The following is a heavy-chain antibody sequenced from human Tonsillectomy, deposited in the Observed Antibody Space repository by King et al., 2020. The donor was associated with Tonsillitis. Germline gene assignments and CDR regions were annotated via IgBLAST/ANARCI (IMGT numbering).Heavy chain of an antibody. CDR3: ARLPERYCTSDTCSVDY. CDR1: GFIFRNYV. Sequence: VQLVESGGGFVQPGGSLRLSCAASGFIFRNYVMTWVRQAPGKGLEWVSAISGNGDFTYYSDSVRGRFTISRDNAKNTLYLQMNSLRAEDTAVYYCARLPERYCTSDTCSVDYWGHGTLVTVSS. D-gene: IGHD2-2*01. CDR2: ISGNGDFT. V-gene: IGHV3-23*04. J-gene: IGHJ4*01.